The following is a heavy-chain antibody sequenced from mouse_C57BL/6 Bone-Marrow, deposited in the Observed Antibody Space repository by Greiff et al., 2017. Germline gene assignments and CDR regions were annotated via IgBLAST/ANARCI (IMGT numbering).Heavy chain of an antibody. CDR3: AREFYYYGSRYAMDY. CDR1: GYTFTSYW. Sequence: QVQLQQSGAELVKPGASVKLSCKASGYTFTSYWMHWVKQRPGQGLEWIGMIHPNSGSTNYNEKFKSKATLTVDKSSSTAYMQLSSLTSEDSAVYYGAREFYYYGSRYAMDYWGQGTSVTVSS. D-gene: IGHD1-1*01. J-gene: IGHJ4*01. CDR2: IHPNSGST. V-gene: IGHV1-64*01.